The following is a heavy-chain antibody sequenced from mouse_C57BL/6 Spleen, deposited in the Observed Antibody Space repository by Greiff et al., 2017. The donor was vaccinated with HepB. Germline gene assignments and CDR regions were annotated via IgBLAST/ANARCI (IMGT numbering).Heavy chain of an antibody. J-gene: IGHJ2*01. D-gene: IGHD2-1*01. CDR2: IDPEDGET. CDR3: ARAGWDGNYYFDY. CDR1: GFNIKDYY. V-gene: IGHV14-2*01. Sequence: EVQLQQSGAELVKPGASVKLSCTASGFNIKDYYMHWVKQRTEQGLEWIGRIDPEDGETKYAPNFQGKATITADTSSNTAYLQLSSLTSEDTAVYSCARAGWDGNYYFDYWGQGTTLTVSS.